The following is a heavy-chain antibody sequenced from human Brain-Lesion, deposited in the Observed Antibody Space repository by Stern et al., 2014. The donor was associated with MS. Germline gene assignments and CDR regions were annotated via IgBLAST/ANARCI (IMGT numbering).Heavy chain of an antibody. D-gene: IGHD5-18*01. V-gene: IGHV4-61*02. Sequence: QVQLQDSGPGLVKPSQTLSLTCNVSGGSISSGSDYWSWLRQPVGKGLQWIGRIHPSGSAYYPPSLKSRVTISTDTSKNQFSLELTSATAADTAIYYCASGYRIFDYWGQGILVTVSS. J-gene: IGHJ4*02. CDR3: ASGYRIFDY. CDR2: IHPSGSA. CDR1: GGSISSGSDY.